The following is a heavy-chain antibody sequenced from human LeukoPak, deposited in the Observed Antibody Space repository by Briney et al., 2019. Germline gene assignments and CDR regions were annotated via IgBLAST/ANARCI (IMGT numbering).Heavy chain of an antibody. CDR3: ARSPTRIMVRGVTITGWFDP. V-gene: IGHV4-59*01. CDR2: IYYSGST. J-gene: IGHJ5*02. Sequence: SETLSPTCTVSGGSISSYYWSWIRQPPGKGLEWIGYIYYSGSTNYNPSLKSRVTISVDTSKNQFSLKLSSVTAADTAVYYCARSPTRIMVRGVTITGWFDPWGQGTLVTVSS. D-gene: IGHD3-10*01. CDR1: GGSISSYY.